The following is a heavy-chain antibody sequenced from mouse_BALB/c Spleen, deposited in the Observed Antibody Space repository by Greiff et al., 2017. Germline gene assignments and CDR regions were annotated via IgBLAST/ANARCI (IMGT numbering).Heavy chain of an antibody. CDR2: IYPGNVNT. CDR3: ARGGSMSPAWFAY. Sequence: QVQLQQSGPELVKPGASVRISCKASGYTFTSYYIHWVKQRPGQGLEWIGWIYPGNVNTKYNEKFKGKATLTADKSSSTAYMQLSSLTSEDSAVYFCARGGSMSPAWFAYWGQGTLVTVSA. V-gene: IGHV1S56*01. D-gene: IGHD2-3*01. J-gene: IGHJ3*01. CDR1: GYTFTSYY.